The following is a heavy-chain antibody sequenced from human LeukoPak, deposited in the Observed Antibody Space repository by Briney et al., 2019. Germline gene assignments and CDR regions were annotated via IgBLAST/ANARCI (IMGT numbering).Heavy chain of an antibody. Sequence: SETLSLTCTVSGGSISSYYWSWIRQPPGKGLEWIGYIYYSGSTNYNPSLKSRVTISVDTSKNQFSLKLSSVTAADTAVYYCAREADIVVFDPWGQGTLVTVSS. CDR1: GGSISSYY. CDR3: AREADIVVFDP. CDR2: IYYSGST. J-gene: IGHJ5*02. V-gene: IGHV4-59*12. D-gene: IGHD5-12*01.